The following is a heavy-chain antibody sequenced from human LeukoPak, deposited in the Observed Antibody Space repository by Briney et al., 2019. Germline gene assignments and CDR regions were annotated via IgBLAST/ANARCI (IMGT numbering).Heavy chain of an antibody. CDR2: VYYSGST. V-gene: IGHV4-59*01. CDR3: ARGGSAEESSAYYKYYYYYMDV. Sequence: SETLSLTCTVSGGSITSYYWSWLRQPPGKGLEWIGYVYYSGSTNYNPSLKSRVTISVDTSKNQFSLKLSSVTAADTAVYYCARGGSAEESSAYYKYYYYYMDVWGKGTTVTVS. J-gene: IGHJ6*03. D-gene: IGHD3-22*01. CDR1: GGSITSYY.